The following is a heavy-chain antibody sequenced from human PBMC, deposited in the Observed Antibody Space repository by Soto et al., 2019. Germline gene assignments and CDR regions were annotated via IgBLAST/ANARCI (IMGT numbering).Heavy chain of an antibody. Sequence: GGSLRLSCAASGFTFSNYEMNWVRQAPGKGLEWISYISSSGSIIHYADSVKGRFTISRDNAKNSLYLQVSSLRAEDTAVYYCARDRGSSIFDYWGRGTLVTVSS. D-gene: IGHD1-26*01. J-gene: IGHJ4*02. CDR2: ISSSGSII. CDR3: ARDRGSSIFDY. V-gene: IGHV3-48*03. CDR1: GFTFSNYE.